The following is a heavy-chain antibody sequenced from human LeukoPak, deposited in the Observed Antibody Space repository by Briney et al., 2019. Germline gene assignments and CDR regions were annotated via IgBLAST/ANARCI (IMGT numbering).Heavy chain of an antibody. J-gene: IGHJ4*02. CDR2: IIPIFGTA. D-gene: IGHD3-22*01. V-gene: IGHV1-69*13. Sequence: ASVKVSCKASGGTFSSYAISWVRQAPGQGLEWMGGIIPIFGTANYAQKFQGRVTITADESTSTAYMELSSLRSEDTAVYYCARVHANPHYYDSEELDYWGQGTLVTVSS. CDR1: GGTFSSYA. CDR3: ARVHANPHYYDSEELDY.